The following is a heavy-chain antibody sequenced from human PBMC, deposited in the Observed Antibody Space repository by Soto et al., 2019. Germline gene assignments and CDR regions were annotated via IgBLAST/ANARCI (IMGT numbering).Heavy chain of an antibody. CDR1: GFTFSDYY. J-gene: IGHJ4*02. CDR2: ISSSSSYT. V-gene: IGHV3-11*06. CDR3: ASQWVALYYVGY. Sequence: GGSLRLSCAASGFTFSDYYMSWIRQAPGQGLEWVSYISSSSSYTNYADSVKGRCTISRDNANNSLYLQMNSLRAEDTAVYYCASQWVALYYVGYWGQGTLVTVSS. D-gene: IGHD1-26*01.